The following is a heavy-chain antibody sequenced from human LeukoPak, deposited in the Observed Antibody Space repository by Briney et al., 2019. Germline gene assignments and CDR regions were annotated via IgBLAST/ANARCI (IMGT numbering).Heavy chain of an antibody. CDR2: IIPIFGTA. V-gene: IGHV1-69*05. J-gene: IGHJ3*02. CDR3: ATEAGKWGLDAFDI. Sequence: PSVTVSCKASGGTFSSYAISWVRQAPGEGLEWMGGIIPIFGTANYAQKFQGRVAITTDESTSTAYMELSSLRSEDTAVYYCATEAGKWGLDAFDIWGQGTMVTVSS. CDR1: GGTFSSYA. D-gene: IGHD1-26*01.